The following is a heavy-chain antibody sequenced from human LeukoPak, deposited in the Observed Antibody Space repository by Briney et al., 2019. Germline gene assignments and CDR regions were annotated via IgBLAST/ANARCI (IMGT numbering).Heavy chain of an antibody. D-gene: IGHD2-15*01. Sequence: SETLSLTCTVSGGSISGYYWSWIRQPPGKGLEWIAYTYYTGISDYNPSLKSRVIISIDSSKNQFSLKLTSVTAADTAVYYCARALGYCSGGSCYRGVYFDYWGQGTLVTVSS. J-gene: IGHJ4*02. CDR1: GGSISGYY. CDR3: ARALGYCSGGSCYRGVYFDY. V-gene: IGHV4-59*01. CDR2: TYYTGIS.